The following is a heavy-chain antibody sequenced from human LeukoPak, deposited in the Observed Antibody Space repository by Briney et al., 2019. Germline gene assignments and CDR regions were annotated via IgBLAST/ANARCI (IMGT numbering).Heavy chain of an antibody. CDR1: GFTFSSYW. CDR2: IKQDGSEK. J-gene: IGHJ6*02. Sequence: GGSLRLSCAASGFTFSSYWMSWVRQAPGKGLEWVANIKQDGSEKYYVDSVKGRFTISRDNAKNSLYLQMNSLRAEDTALYYCAKGLYSRGYSYGYAYYYYYGMDVWGQGTTVTVSS. V-gene: IGHV3-7*03. CDR3: AKGLYSRGYSYGYAYYYYYGMDV. D-gene: IGHD5-18*01.